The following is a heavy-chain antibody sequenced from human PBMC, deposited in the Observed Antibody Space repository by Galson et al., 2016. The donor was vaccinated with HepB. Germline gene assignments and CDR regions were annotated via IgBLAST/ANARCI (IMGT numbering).Heavy chain of an antibody. D-gene: IGHD6-25*01. CDR1: GFTFSRHG. Sequence: SLRLSCAASGFTFSRHGMHWVRQAPGKGLEWISHISSGSRRIYYADSVKGRFTISRDQAQNSLYLQLNSLRDEDTAVYHCVRGYSSGWEGEFDLWGQGTRVTDSS. V-gene: IGHV3-48*02. CDR3: VRGYSSGWEGEFDL. CDR2: ISSGSRRI. J-gene: IGHJ5*02.